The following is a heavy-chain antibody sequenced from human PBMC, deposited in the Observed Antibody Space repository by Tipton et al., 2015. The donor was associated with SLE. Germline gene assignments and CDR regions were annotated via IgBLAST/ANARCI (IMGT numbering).Heavy chain of an antibody. CDR3: ARDQTSRWYYD. Sequence: TLSLTCTVSGGSISSGSYHWSWIRQPARKELEWIGHIYTSGTTSYNPSLKSRVTISTDTSKNQLYLELNSVTAADTAVYYCARDQTSRWYYDWGRGTLVTVSS. CDR2: IYTSGTT. V-gene: IGHV4-61*09. D-gene: IGHD6-13*01. J-gene: IGHJ4*02. CDR1: GGSISSGSYH.